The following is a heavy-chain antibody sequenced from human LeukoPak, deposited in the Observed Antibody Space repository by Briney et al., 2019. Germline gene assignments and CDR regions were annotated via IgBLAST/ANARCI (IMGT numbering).Heavy chain of an antibody. CDR2: MNPNSGNT. J-gene: IGHJ4*02. D-gene: IGHD2-2*01. Sequence: ASVKVSCKASGYTFTSYDINWVRQATGQGLEWMGWMNPNSGNTGYAQKFQGRVTITRNTSISTAYMELSSLRSEDTAVYYCARIGCSSTSCLRGYFDYWGQGTLVTVSS. CDR1: GYTFTSYD. V-gene: IGHV1-8*03. CDR3: ARIGCSSTSCLRGYFDY.